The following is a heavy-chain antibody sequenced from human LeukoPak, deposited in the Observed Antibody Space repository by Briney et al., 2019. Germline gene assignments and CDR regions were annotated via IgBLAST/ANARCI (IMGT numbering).Heavy chain of an antibody. D-gene: IGHD1-26*01. Sequence: SETLSLTCTVSGGSISYHSWSWIRQTPVKGLEWIANIYDNGNTDYSPSLQSRVTISTDTPETQFSLRLKSVTAADTAVYYCARLGSAATGAPPYYYYYVDVWGKGTTVTVSS. CDR1: GGSISYHS. CDR3: ARLGSAATGAPPYYYYYVDV. CDR2: IYDNGNT. V-gene: IGHV4-59*11. J-gene: IGHJ6*03.